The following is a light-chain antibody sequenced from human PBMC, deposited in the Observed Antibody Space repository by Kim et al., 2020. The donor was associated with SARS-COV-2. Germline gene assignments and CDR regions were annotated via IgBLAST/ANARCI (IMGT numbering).Light chain of an antibody. CDR3: ATWDDSLSGFVV. CDR2: KNH. V-gene: IGLV1-47*01. J-gene: IGLJ2*01. Sequence: QRVTFSCSGSSSNIGNNFVYWYQQIPGTAPTVLIYKNHRRPSGVPDRFSGSKSGTSASLAISGLRSEDEGDYYCATWDDSLSGFVVFGGGTQLTVL. CDR1: SSNIGNNF.